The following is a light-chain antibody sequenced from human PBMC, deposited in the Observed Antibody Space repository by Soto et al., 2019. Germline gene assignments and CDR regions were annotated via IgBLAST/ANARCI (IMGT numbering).Light chain of an antibody. Sequence: ETVLTQSPGTLSLSPGERATLSCRASQTVNGNYLGWYQQKPGQAPRLLISAVSTGATGVPARFSGSGSGTEFTLTINSLQSEDCATYYCQQYHTWPVTFGEGTKVEIK. V-gene: IGKV3-15*01. CDR2: AVS. J-gene: IGKJ4*01. CDR3: QQYHTWPVT. CDR1: QTVNGN.